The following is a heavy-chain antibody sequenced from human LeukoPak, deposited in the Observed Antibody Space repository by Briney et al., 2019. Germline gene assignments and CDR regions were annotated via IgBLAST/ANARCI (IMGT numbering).Heavy chain of an antibody. CDR2: TSSSDSGK. V-gene: IGHV3-23*01. CDR1: GFTLSSYA. Sequence: GGSLRLSCVVSGFTLSSYAMSWVRQAPGKGLEWVAATSSSDSGKYHADSVRGRFTISRDNSKSILSLQMNSLRAEDTATYYCATYRQVLLPFESWGQGTLVTVSS. J-gene: IGHJ4*02. D-gene: IGHD5-18*01. CDR3: ATYRQVLLPFES.